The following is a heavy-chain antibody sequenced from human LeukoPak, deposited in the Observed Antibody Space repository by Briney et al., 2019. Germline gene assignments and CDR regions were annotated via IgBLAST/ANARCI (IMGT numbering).Heavy chain of an antibody. V-gene: IGHV1-2*02. CDR1: GYTFTGYY. J-gene: IGHJ5*02. D-gene: IGHD3-22*01. CDR2: INPSSGGT. Sequence: ASVKVSCKASGYTFTGYYMHWVRQAPGQGLEWMGWINPSSGGTNYAQKFQGRVTMTRDTSISTAYMELSRLRSDDPAVYYCARDGYYYDSSGYYGGRGFDPWGQGNLVTVSS. CDR3: ARDGYYYDSSGYYGGRGFDP.